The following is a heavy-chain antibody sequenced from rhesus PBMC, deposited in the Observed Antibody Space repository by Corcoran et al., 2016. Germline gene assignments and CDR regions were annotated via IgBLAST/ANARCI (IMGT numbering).Heavy chain of an antibody. J-gene: IGHJ5-1*01. CDR1: GGSMSESSF. CDR3: ASPFERGRFEV. V-gene: IGHV4S9*01. D-gene: IGHD3-34*01. Sequence: QVRLPESGPGLVKSSETLSLTCAVSGGSMSESSFWNWIRQPPGKGLEWIGNIYANSVTTYNPSLKSRVTISKDTSNNQFFRKVTSVTAADTAVYYCASPFERGRFEVWGAGILVTVSS. CDR2: IYANSVTT.